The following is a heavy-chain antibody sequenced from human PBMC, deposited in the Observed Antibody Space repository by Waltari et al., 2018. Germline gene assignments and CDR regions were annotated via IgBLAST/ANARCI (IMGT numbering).Heavy chain of an antibody. CDR3: ARGRKSDYYGSGSYSRPLNWFDP. Sequence: QVQLQQWGAGLLKPSETLSLTSAAYGGSVRGYYWSWIRQPPGKGLEWIGEINHSGSTNYNPSLKSRVTISVDTSKNQFSLKLSSVTAADTAVYYCARGRKSDYYGSGSYSRPLNWFDPWGQGTLVTVSS. J-gene: IGHJ5*02. CDR2: INHSGST. CDR1: GGSVRGYY. D-gene: IGHD3-10*01. V-gene: IGHV4-34*01.